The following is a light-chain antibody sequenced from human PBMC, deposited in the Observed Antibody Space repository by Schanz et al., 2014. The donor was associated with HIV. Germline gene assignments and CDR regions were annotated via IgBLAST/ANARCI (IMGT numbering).Light chain of an antibody. CDR3: QEYDIAPRT. V-gene: IGKV3D-15*01. CDR1: QSISNN. J-gene: IGKJ1*01. Sequence: EIVMTQSPATLYVSPGEGATLSCRASQSISNNLAWYQHKPGQAPRLLIYGAFTRATGIPDRFSGTGSGTDFTLTISRLEPDDAAFYYCQEYDIAPRTFGQGTKVEIK. CDR2: GAF.